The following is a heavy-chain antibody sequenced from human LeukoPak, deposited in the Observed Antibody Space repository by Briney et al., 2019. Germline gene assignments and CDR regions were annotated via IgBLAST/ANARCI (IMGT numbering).Heavy chain of an antibody. Sequence: GESLKISCKGSGYSFTSYWIGWVRQMPGKGLEWMGIIYPGDSDTRYSPSFQGQVTISADKSISTAYLQWSSLKASDTAMYYCARQVGYGDYGRENDYWGQGTLVTVSS. CDR2: IYPGDSDT. CDR1: GYSFTSYW. V-gene: IGHV5-51*01. J-gene: IGHJ4*02. CDR3: ARQVGYGDYGRENDY. D-gene: IGHD4-17*01.